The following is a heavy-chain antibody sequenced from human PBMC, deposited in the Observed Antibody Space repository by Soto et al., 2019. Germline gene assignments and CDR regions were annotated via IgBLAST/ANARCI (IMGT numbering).Heavy chain of an antibody. J-gene: IGHJ3*02. CDR3: AIEKWPPGAFDI. CDR2: ISAYNGNT. V-gene: IGHV1-18*01. Sequence: GASVKVSCKASGYTFTSSGISWVRQAPGQGLERMGWISAYNGNTNSAQKLQGRVTMTTDTSTSTAYMELRSLRSDDTAVYYCAIEKWPPGAFDIWGQGTMVTVSS. CDR1: GYTFTSSG. D-gene: IGHD5-12*01.